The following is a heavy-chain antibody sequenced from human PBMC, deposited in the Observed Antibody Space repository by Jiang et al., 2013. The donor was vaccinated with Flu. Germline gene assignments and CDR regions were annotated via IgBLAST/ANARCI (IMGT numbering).Heavy chain of an antibody. CDR2: IRYDGSNK. CDR3: ARDRDQSFDY. CDR1: GFTFSTYG. J-gene: IGHJ4*02. Sequence: VQLVESGGGVVQPGGSLRLSCVASGFTFSTYGMHWVRQAPGKGLEWVAFIRYDGSNKYYADSVKGRFTISRDNSKNTLYLQMNNLSTEDTAVYYCARDRDQSFDYWGQGTL. V-gene: IGHV3-30*02. D-gene: IGHD3-10*01.